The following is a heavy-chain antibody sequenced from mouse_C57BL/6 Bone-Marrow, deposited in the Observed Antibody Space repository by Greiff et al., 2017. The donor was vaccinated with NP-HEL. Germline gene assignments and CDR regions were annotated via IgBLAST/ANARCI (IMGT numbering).Heavy chain of an antibody. CDR3: AIYYLYAMDY. CDR1: GYSITSGYY. D-gene: IGHD2-1*01. Sequence: EVQLQQSGPGLVKPSQSLSLTCSVTGYSITSGYYWNWIRQFPGNKLEWMGYISYDGSNNYNPSLKNRISITRDTSKNQFFLKLNSVTTEDTATYYCAIYYLYAMDYWGQGTSVTVSS. J-gene: IGHJ4*01. CDR2: ISYDGSN. V-gene: IGHV3-6*01.